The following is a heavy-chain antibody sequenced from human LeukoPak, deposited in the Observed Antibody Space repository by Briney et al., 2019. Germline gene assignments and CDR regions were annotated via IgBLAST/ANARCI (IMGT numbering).Heavy chain of an antibody. CDR1: GGTFSSYA. D-gene: IGHD2-15*01. V-gene: IGHV1-69*05. Sequence: SVKVSCKASGGTFSSYAINWVRRAPGQGLEWMGGILPIFGTTNYAQKFQGRVTMTTDTSTSTAYMELRSLRSDDTAVYYCARGGFCSGGSCYSRWFDPWGQGTLVTVSS. CDR2: ILPIFGTT. J-gene: IGHJ5*02. CDR3: ARGGFCSGGSCYSRWFDP.